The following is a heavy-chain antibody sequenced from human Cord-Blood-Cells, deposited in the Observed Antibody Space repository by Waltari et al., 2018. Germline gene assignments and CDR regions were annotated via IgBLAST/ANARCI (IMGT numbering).Heavy chain of an antibody. V-gene: IGHV4-34*01. CDR2: INHSGST. J-gene: IGHJ3*02. D-gene: IGHD6-6*01. Sequence: QVQLQQWGAGLLKPSETLSLTCAVYGGSFSGYYWSWIRQPPGKGLEWIGEINHSGSTNYNPSLKSRVTISVDTSKNQFSLKLSSVTAADTAVYYCARGAIAARLDAFDIWGQGTVVTVSS. CDR3: ARGAIAARLDAFDI. CDR1: GGSFSGYY.